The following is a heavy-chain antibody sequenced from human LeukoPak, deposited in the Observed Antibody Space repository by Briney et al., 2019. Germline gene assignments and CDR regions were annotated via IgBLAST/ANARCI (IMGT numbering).Heavy chain of an antibody. D-gene: IGHD3-3*01. CDR3: AKFANGYYGTFFDY. V-gene: IGHV3-23*01. CDR2: ISGSGDSI. Sequence: GGSLRLSCAASGFTFSSYAMSWVRQAPGKGLEWVSGISGSGDSIYDADSVKGRFTISRDNSKDTLYLQMNSLRGDDTAVYYCAKFANGYYGTFFDYWGQGILVAVSS. CDR1: GFTFSSYA. J-gene: IGHJ4*02.